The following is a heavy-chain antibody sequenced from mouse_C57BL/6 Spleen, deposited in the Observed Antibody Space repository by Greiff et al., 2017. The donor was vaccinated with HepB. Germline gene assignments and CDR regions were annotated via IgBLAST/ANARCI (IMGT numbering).Heavy chain of an antibody. D-gene: IGHD1-1*01. V-gene: IGHV1-22*01. Sequence: VQLKESGPELVKPGASVKLSCTASGYTFTDYNMHWVKQSHGKSLEWIGYINPNNGGTSYNQKFKGKATLTVNKSSSTAYMELHSLTSEDSAVYYCARPGVEGYAMDYWGQGTSVTVSS. J-gene: IGHJ4*01. CDR2: INPNNGGT. CDR1: GYTFTDYN. CDR3: ARPGVEGYAMDY.